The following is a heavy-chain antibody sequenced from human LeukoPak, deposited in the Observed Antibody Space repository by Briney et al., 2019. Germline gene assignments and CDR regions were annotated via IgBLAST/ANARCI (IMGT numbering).Heavy chain of an antibody. CDR3: ARTYSSSWSGTYFDY. CDR1: GFTFTTYW. V-gene: IGHV3-7*03. D-gene: IGHD6-13*01. CDR2: IKRDGSVK. Sequence: GGSLRLSCAASGFTFTTYWMAWVRQAPGKGLEWVANIKRDGSVKYYVDSVKDRFTISRDNSKNSLYLQMNSLRAEDTAVYYCARTYSSSWSGTYFDYWGQGTLVTVSS. J-gene: IGHJ4*02.